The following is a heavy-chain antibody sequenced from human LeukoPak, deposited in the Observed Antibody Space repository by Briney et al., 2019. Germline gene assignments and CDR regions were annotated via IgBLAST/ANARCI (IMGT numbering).Heavy chain of an antibody. J-gene: IGHJ4*02. CDR1: GFTFSSYW. CDR3: AREGGIVATIYFDY. CDR2: ISSSSSYI. D-gene: IGHD5-12*01. Sequence: GGSLRLSCAASGFTFSSYWMSWVRQAPGKGLEWVSSISSSSSYIYYADSVKGRFTISRDNAKNSLYLQMNSLRAEDTAVYYCAREGGIVATIYFDYWGQGTLVTVSS. V-gene: IGHV3-21*01.